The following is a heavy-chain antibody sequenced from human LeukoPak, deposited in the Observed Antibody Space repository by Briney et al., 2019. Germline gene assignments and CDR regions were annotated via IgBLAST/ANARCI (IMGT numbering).Heavy chain of an antibody. V-gene: IGHV1-2*02. CDR1: GYTFTSYG. J-gene: IGHJ3*02. CDR2: INPNSGGT. Sequence: ASVKVSCKASGYTFTSYGISWVRQAPGQGLEWMGWINPNSGGTNYAQKFQGRVTMTRDTSISTAYMELSRLGSDDTAVYYCARDFSAWDAFDIWGQGTMVTVSS. CDR3: ARDFSAWDAFDI.